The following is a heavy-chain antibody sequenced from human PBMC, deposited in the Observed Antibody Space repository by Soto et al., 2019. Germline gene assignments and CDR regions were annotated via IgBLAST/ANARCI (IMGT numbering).Heavy chain of an antibody. CDR2: TYYRSKWYN. CDR3: ARAKAPVGITGTRQAFDI. Sequence: PSQTLSLTCVISGDSVSSNSAAWNWIRQSPSRGLEWLGRTYYRSKWYNDYAVSVKSRITINPDTSKNQFSLQLNSVTPEDTAVYYCARAKAPVGITGTRQAFDIWGQGTMVTVSS. D-gene: IGHD1-7*01. V-gene: IGHV6-1*01. J-gene: IGHJ3*02. CDR1: GDSVSSNSAA.